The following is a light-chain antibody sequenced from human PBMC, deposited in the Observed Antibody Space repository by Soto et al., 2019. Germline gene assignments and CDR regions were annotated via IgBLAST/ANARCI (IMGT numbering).Light chain of an antibody. CDR1: QSVRSNS. CDR3: QQYGSTPLT. CDR2: DAS. J-gene: IGKJ4*01. V-gene: IGKV3-20*01. Sequence: EIVLTQSPDTLSLSPGERATLSCRASQSVRSNSLAWYQQKPGQAPRFLIYDASSRATGIRDRFSGSGSGTDFPLTSSRLEREDLAVYYCQQYGSTPLTFGGGTKVDIK.